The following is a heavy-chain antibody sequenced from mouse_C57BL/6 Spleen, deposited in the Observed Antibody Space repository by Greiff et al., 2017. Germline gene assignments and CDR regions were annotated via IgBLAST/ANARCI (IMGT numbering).Heavy chain of an antibody. V-gene: IGHV6-3*01. J-gene: IGHJ4*01. CDR3: TLGEFGAMDY. Sequence: EVKLMESGGGLVQPGGSMKLSCVASGFTFSNYWMNWVRQSPEKGLEWVAQIRLKSDNYATHYAESVKGRFTISRDDSKSSVYLQMNNLRAEDTGIYYCTLGEFGAMDYWGQGTSVTVSS. CDR2: IRLKSDNYAT. CDR1: GFTFSNYW.